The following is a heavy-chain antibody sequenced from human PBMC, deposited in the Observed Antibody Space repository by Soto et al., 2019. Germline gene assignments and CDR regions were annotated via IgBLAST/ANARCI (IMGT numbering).Heavy chain of an antibody. J-gene: IGHJ6*03. CDR3: ARLRLPYYYYYMDV. Sequence: PGGSLRLSCAASGFTFSSYSMNWVRQAPGKGLEWVSYISSSSSTIYYADSVKGRFTISRDNAKNSLYLQMNSLRAEDTAVYYCARLRLPYYYYYMDVWGKGTTVTVSS. CDR2: ISSSSSTI. D-gene: IGHD3-16*01. V-gene: IGHV3-48*01. CDR1: GFTFSSYS.